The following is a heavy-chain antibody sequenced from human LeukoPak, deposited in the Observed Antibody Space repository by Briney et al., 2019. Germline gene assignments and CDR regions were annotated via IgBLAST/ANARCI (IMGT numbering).Heavy chain of an antibody. D-gene: IGHD6-13*01. V-gene: IGHV3-21*06. Sequence: GGSLRLSCAASGFAFSKYGMTWVRRAPGKGLEWVSSIFRRNSYIYCSDSVKGRFTISRDDAKNSLYLQMNSLRADDTAMYYCARVSRVAYSSSWYLDYWGQGTLVTVSS. CDR2: IFRRNSYI. CDR3: ARVSRVAYSSSWYLDY. J-gene: IGHJ4*02. CDR1: GFAFSKYG.